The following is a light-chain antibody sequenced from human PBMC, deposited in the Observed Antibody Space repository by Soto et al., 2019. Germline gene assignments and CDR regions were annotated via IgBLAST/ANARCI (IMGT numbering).Light chain of an antibody. J-gene: IGLJ1*01. CDR2: DVN. Sequence: ALTQPPSEPGSPGHAVAISCTGTSSDVGNSNGVSWYHQPPGTAPKLIIYDVNNRPSGVPDRFSGSKSGNTASLTISGLQAEDEGDYYCSSYTSSSTYVFGTGTKVTVL. CDR3: SSYTSSSTYV. CDR1: SSDVGNSNG. V-gene: IGLV2-18*02.